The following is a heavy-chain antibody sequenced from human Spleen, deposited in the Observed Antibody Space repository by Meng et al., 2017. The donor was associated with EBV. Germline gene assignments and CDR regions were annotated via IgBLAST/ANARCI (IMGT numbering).Heavy chain of an antibody. D-gene: IGHD6-25*01. J-gene: IGHJ5*02. V-gene: IGHV4-30-4*01. Sequence: VEVPEAGPGLAKPSQTLSLTCDVSGGSICSSGYYWSWIRQPPGKGLEWIGYINYRGNTYDNPSLRSRAALSVDTSMNQFSLKLSSVTAADTAVYYCARGAAKWFDPWGPGTLVTVSS. CDR1: GGSICSSGYY. CDR3: ARGAAKWFDP. CDR2: INYRGNT.